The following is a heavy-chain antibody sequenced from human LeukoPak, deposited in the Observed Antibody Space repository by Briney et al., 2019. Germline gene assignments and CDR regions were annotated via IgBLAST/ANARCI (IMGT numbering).Heavy chain of an antibody. CDR1: GFTFSNNA. V-gene: IGHV3-30-3*01. CDR3: ARDQYHLYSSGWYPFDY. CDR2: ISFDGSNK. Sequence: GGSLRLSCAASGFTFSNNAMHWVRQAPGKGLEWVALISFDGSNKFYADSVKGRFTISRDNAKNSLYLQMNSLRAEDTAVYYCARDQYHLYSSGWYPFDYWGQGTLVTVSS. J-gene: IGHJ4*02. D-gene: IGHD6-19*01.